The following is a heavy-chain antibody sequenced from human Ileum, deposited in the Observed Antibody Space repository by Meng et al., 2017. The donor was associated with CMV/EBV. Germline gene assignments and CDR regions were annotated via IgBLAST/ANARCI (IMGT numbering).Heavy chain of an antibody. CDR1: GLTFSSST. Sequence: SGLTFSSSTMNWVRQAPGKGLEWVSSIGSSGTYIYYEDSLKGRFTVSRDNAKNSLHLQMNSLRAEDTAVYYCVRQGYCVSTSCPFDYWGQGTLVTVSS. V-gene: IGHV3-21*01. J-gene: IGHJ4*02. D-gene: IGHD2-2*01. CDR3: VRQGYCVSTSCPFDY. CDR2: IGSSGTYI.